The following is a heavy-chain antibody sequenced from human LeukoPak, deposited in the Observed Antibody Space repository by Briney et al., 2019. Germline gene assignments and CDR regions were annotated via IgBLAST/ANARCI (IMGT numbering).Heavy chain of an antibody. CDR1: GFTFSSYA. CDR2: ISYDGSNK. J-gene: IGHJ6*02. D-gene: IGHD6-13*01. Sequence: GGSLRLSCAASGFTFSSYAMHWVRQAPGKGLEWVAVISYDGSNKYYADSVKGRFTISRDNSKNTLYLQMNSLRAEDTAVYYCARVPAAAGRANYYYYYSMDVWGQGTTVTVSS. V-gene: IGHV3-30*04. CDR3: ARVPAAAGRANYYYYYSMDV.